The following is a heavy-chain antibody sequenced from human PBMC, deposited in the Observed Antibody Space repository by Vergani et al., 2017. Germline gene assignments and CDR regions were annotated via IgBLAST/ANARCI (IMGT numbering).Heavy chain of an antibody. D-gene: IGHD1-26*01. Sequence: QVHLVESGGGVVQPGRSLRLSCAASGFTFSSYGMHWVRQAPGKGLEWVAFIRYDGSNKYYADSVKGRFTISRDNSKNTLYLQMNSLRDEDTAVYYCAKDRPDAARWGSGSYQGGFDYWGQGTLVTVSS. CDR3: AKDRPDAARWGSGSYQGGFDY. J-gene: IGHJ4*02. CDR2: IRYDGSNK. CDR1: GFTFSSYG. V-gene: IGHV3-30*02.